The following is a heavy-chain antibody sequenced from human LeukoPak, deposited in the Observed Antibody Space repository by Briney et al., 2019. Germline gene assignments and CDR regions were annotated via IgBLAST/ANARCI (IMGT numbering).Heavy chain of an antibody. CDR2: IYHSGST. V-gene: IGHV4-30-2*01. CDR3: ARANGGPQAGFDY. D-gene: IGHD7-27*01. Sequence: NASETLSLTCTVSGGSISSGGYYWSWIRQPPGKGLEWIGYIYHSGSTYYNPSLKSRVTISVDRSKNQFSLKLSSVTAADTAVYYCARANGGPQAGFDYWGQGTLVTVSS. J-gene: IGHJ4*02. CDR1: GGSISSGGYY.